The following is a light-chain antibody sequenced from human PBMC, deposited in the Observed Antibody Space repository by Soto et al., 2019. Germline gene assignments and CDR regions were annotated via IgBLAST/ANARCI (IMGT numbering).Light chain of an antibody. Sequence: EIVLTQSPGTLSLSPGERATLSCRASQSVSSSYLAWYQQKPGQAPRLLIYGASSRATGIPDRFSGSGSATDFTLTISRLEPEDFAVYYCQQYGSSLGGGTKVEIK. CDR3: QQYGSS. V-gene: IGKV3-20*01. J-gene: IGKJ4*01. CDR2: GAS. CDR1: QSVSSSY.